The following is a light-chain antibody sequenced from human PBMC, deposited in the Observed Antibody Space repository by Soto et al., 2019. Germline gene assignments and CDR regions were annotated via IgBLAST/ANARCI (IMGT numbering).Light chain of an antibody. CDR2: STA. Sequence: QSVLTQPPSVSGAPGQTVTISCTGSSSNIGAGFDVHWYQQLPGPAPKLVLYSTAARPSGVPDRFSGSRSGSSASLAITGLQAEDEADYYCQSYDSGVAGSVFGTGTKVTVL. CDR3: QSYDSGVAGSV. V-gene: IGLV1-40*01. J-gene: IGLJ1*01. CDR1: SSNIGAGFD.